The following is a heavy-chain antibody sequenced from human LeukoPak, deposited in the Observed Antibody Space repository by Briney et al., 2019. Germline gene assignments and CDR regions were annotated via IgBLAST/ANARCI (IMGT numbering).Heavy chain of an antibody. CDR3: ARDPSYYGSGSYYMNQYFDY. J-gene: IGHJ4*02. CDR1: GFTFSSYA. Sequence: GGSLRLSCAASGFTFSSYAMHWVRQAPGKGLEWVAVISYDGSNKCYADSVKGRFTISRDNSKNTLYLQMNSLRAEDTAVYYCARDPSYYGSGSYYMNQYFDYWGQGTLVTVSS. V-gene: IGHV3-30-3*01. D-gene: IGHD3-10*01. CDR2: ISYDGSNK.